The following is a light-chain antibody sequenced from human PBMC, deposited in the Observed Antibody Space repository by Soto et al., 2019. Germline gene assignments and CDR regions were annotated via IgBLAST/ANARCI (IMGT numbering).Light chain of an antibody. J-gene: IGKJ5*01. CDR3: QQYNNWPPIT. V-gene: IGKV3-15*01. CDR1: QRFGSSN. Sequence: DIVLTQSPGTLSLSPGERGTLSCRASQRFGSSNLAWYQHKPGQAPRLLIYSTSTRATGIPARFSGSGSGTEFTLTISSLQSEDFAVYYCQQYNNWPPITFGQGTRLEIK. CDR2: STS.